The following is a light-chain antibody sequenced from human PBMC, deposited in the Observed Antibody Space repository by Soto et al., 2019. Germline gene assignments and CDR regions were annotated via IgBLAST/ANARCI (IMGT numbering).Light chain of an antibody. Sequence: EVVLTHSPGTLSFSRGERATLSFSSSERIYSAYLGWYQQKPGQAPRLLIYGTSSRATGIPDRFSGSGSGTDFTLTISSLQSEDFAVYYCKQYKEWPPFNFGQGTRLEIK. CDR3: KQYKEWPPFN. CDR2: GTS. V-gene: IGKV3-20*01. J-gene: IGKJ5*01. CDR1: ERIYSAY.